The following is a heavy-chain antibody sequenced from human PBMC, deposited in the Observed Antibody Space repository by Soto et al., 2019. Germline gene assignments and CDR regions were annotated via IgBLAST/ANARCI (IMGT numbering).Heavy chain of an antibody. J-gene: IGHJ4*02. D-gene: IGHD2-8*01. CDR1: GFTFSSNG. V-gene: IGHV3-23*01. CDR3: AKNGLSDSPSAIDS. Sequence: PGGSLRLSCATSGFTFSSNGMSWVPQAPGKGLDWVSGISGSGRNTYYADSVKGRFTISRGNSKNTLFLQMNSLRVEDTAVYYCAKNGLSDSPSAIDSWGQGTLVTVSS. CDR2: ISGSGRNT.